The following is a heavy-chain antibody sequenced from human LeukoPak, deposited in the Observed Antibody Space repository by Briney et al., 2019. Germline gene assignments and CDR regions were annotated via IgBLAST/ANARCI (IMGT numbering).Heavy chain of an antibody. V-gene: IGHV3-48*01. CDR1: DFTFSTFT. CDR3: ARGSPRGGLDS. J-gene: IGHJ4*02. CDR2: VSSSSRTV. D-gene: IGHD1-14*01. Sequence: GGSLRLSCAASDFTFSTFTMHWVRQAPGKGLEWVSSVSSSSRTVNYADSVQGRSTVSRDNANNSMYLQINDLRREDTAVYYCARGSPRGGLDSWGQGTLVTVSS.